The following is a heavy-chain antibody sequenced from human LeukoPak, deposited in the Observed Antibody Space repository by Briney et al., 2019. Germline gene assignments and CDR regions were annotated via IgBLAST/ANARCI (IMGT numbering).Heavy chain of an antibody. CDR3: ARDLVVVVAAKLGYDY. CDR1: GYTFTGYY. V-gene: IGHV1-2*02. Sequence: ASVKVSCKASGYTFTGYYMHWVRQSPGQGLEGMGWINPNSGGTNYAQKFQGRVTMTRDTSISTAYMELSRLRSDDTAVYYCARDLVVVVAAKLGYDYWGQGTLVTVSS. CDR2: INPNSGGT. D-gene: IGHD2-15*01. J-gene: IGHJ4*02.